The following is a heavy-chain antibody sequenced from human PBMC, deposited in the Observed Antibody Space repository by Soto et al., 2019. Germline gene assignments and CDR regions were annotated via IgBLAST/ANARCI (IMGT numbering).Heavy chain of an antibody. CDR3: AGEEGETAMENV. J-gene: IGHJ6*02. CDR1: GGTLLSYT. V-gene: IGHV1-69*01. Sequence: QVQLVQSGAEVKKPGSSVKVSCKASGGTLLSYTISWVRQAPGQGLAWMGGIILIFGIANYAQKFQGRVTMTAHESTAVAYMEQSSVRSEDTAVYYCAGEEGETAMENVLGQGTKVTVSS. D-gene: IGHD5-18*01. CDR2: IILIFGIA.